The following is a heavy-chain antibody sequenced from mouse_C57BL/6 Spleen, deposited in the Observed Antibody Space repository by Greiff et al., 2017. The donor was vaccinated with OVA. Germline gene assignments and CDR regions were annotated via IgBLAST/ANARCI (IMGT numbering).Heavy chain of an antibody. CDR3: ARYPYYDWYFDV. J-gene: IGHJ1*03. CDR1: GYTFTSYW. CDR2: IYPGSGST. D-gene: IGHD2-4*01. V-gene: IGHV1-55*01. Sequence: VQLQQPGAELVKPGASVKMSCKASGYTFTSYWITWVKQRPGQGLEWIGDIYPGSGSTNYNEKFKSKATLTVDTSSSTAYMQLSSLTSEDSAVYCCARYPYYDWYFDVWGTGTTVTVSS.